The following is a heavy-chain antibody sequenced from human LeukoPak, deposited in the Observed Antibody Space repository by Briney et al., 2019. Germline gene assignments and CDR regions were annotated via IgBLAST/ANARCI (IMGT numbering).Heavy chain of an antibody. J-gene: IGHJ2*01. V-gene: IGHV3-23*01. CDR1: GFTFSSYA. D-gene: IGHD4-17*01. Sequence: GGSLRLSCAASGFTFSSYAMSWVRQAPGKGLEWVSAISGSGGSTYYADSVKGRFTISRDNSKNTLYLQMNSLRAEDTAVYYXAKRPYGDYWYFDLWGRGTLVTASS. CDR2: ISGSGGST. CDR3: AKRPYGDYWYFDL.